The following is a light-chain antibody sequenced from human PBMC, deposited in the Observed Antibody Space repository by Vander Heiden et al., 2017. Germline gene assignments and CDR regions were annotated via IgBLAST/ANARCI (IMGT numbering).Light chain of an antibody. CDR3: QQDDSTPYT. V-gene: IGKV4-1*01. CDR2: WAS. Sequence: LFTQSPDSLAVSLGERATINCKSSQSVLYSSNNKNYLAWYQQKPGQPPKLLIYWASTRESGVPDRFSGSGSGTDFTLTISSLQAEDVAVYYCQQDDSTPYTFGQGTKLEIK. CDR1: QSVLYSSNNKNY. J-gene: IGKJ2*01.